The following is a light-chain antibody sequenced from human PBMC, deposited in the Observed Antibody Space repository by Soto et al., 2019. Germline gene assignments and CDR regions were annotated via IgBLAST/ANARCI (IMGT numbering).Light chain of an antibody. CDR1: SNDVGAYNY. CDR2: DVS. CDR3: SSFTRSNSYV. V-gene: IGLV2-14*03. J-gene: IGLJ1*01. Sequence: QSALTQPACVSGSPGQSSTISFTGTSNDVGAYNYVSWYQQHPGKVPKLMIYDVSDRPSGVSNRFSGSKSGNTASLTISGLQAEDEADYYCSSFTRSNSYVFGTGTKLTVL.